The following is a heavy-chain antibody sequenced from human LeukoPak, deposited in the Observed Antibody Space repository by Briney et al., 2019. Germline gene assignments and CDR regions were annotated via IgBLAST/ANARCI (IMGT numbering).Heavy chain of an antibody. J-gene: IGHJ3*02. D-gene: IGHD3-3*01. CDR1: GFTVSSNY. V-gene: IGHV3-53*01. Sequence: GGSLRLSCAASGFTVSSNYMRWLRQAPGKGLEWVSVICSGGSTYYADSVKGRFTISRDNSKNTLYLQMNSLRAEDTAVYYCARAPGMEWPYDAFDIWGQGTMVTVSS. CDR3: ARAPGMEWPYDAFDI. CDR2: ICSGGST.